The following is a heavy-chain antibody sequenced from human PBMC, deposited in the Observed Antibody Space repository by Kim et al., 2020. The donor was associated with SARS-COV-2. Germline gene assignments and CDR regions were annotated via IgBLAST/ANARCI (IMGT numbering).Heavy chain of an antibody. D-gene: IGHD1-1*01. J-gene: IGHJ6*02. V-gene: IGHV1-46*01. CDR3: ARQLERRYYYCYYGMDV. CDR2: INPSGGST. CDR1: GYTFTSYY. Sequence: ASVKVSCKASGYTFTSYYMHWVRQAPGQGLEWMGIINPSGGSTSYAQKFQGRVTMTRDTSTSTVYMELSSLRSEDTAVYYCARQLERRYYYCYYGMDVWGQGTTVTVSS.